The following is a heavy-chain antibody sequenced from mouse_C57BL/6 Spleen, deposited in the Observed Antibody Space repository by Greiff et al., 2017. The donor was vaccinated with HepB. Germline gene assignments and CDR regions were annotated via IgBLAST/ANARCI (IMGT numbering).Heavy chain of an antibody. D-gene: IGHD4-1*01. J-gene: IGHJ3*01. CDR1: GYSITSGYY. Sequence: EVQLVESGPGLVKPSQSLSLTCSVTGYSITSGYYWNWIRQFPGNKLEWMGYISYDGSNNYNPSLKNRISITRDTSKNQFFLKLNSVTTEDTATYYCARRSQTGTLGAWFAYWGQGTLVTVSA. V-gene: IGHV3-6*01. CDR3: ARRSQTGTLGAWFAY. CDR2: ISYDGSN.